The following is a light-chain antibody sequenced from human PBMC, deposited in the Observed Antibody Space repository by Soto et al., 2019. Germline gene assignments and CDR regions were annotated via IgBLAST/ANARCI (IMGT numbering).Light chain of an antibody. Sequence: QSVLTQPASVSGSPGQSIAISCTGTSSDVGSHNHVSWYQQYPGKAPKLMIYEVSNRPSGVSNRFSGSKSGSTASLTISGLQAEDEAEYYCNSLSATGTSYVFGAGTKVTVL. CDR2: EVS. V-gene: IGLV2-14*01. CDR1: SSDVGSHNH. CDR3: NSLSATGTSYV. J-gene: IGLJ1*01.